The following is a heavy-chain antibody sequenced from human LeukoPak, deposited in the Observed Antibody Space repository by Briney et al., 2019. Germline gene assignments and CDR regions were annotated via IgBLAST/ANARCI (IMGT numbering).Heavy chain of an antibody. CDR3: AKDLYGEDY. V-gene: IGHV3-33*06. Sequence: GRSLRLSCAASGFTFSSYGMHWVRQAPGKGLEWVAAIWYDGSNKYYADSVKGRFTISRDNSKNTLYLQMNSLRAEDTAVYYCAKDLYGEDYWGQGTLVTVSS. CDR2: IWYDGSNK. D-gene: IGHD3-10*01. CDR1: GFTFSSYG. J-gene: IGHJ4*02.